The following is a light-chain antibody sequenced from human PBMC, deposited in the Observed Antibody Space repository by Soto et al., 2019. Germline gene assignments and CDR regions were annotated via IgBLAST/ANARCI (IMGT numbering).Light chain of an antibody. CDR2: GAS. V-gene: IGKV3-15*01. Sequence: EIVMTQSPATLSVSPGEGATLSCRSSQSVSSNLAWYQQKPGQAPRLLIHGASTRATGIPARFRGSGSGTEFTLTISTLQSEDFAIYYCQHYNNWPPWTFGQGTKVDIK. J-gene: IGKJ1*01. CDR3: QHYNNWPPWT. CDR1: QSVSSN.